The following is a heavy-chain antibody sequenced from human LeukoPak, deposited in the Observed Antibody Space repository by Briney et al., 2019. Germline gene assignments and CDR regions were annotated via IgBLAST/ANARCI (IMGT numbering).Heavy chain of an antibody. V-gene: IGHV3-23*01. CDR1: GFTFSNYV. J-gene: IGHJ4*02. CDR2: ISGSGGST. CDR3: AEEVGNTYPTFDY. D-gene: IGHD1-26*01. Sequence: GRSLRLSCAASGFTFSNYVMSWGRQAPGKGLEWVSSISGSGGSTYYADSVKGRFTISRDNSKNTLYLQMNSLRVEDTAVYYCAEEVGNTYPTFDYWGQGTLVTVSS.